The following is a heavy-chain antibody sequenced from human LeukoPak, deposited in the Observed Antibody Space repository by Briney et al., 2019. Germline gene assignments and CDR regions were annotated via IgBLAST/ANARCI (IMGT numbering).Heavy chain of an antibody. CDR3: AKGLERSYDTFDI. CDR1: GFTFSSYA. J-gene: IGHJ3*02. V-gene: IGHV3-23*01. Sequence: GGSLRLSCAASGFTFSSYAMSWVRQAPGKGLEWVPAISGSGGSTYYADSVKGRFTISRDNSKNTLYLQMNSLRAEDTAVYYCAKGLERSYDTFDIWGQGTMVTVSS. D-gene: IGHD1-26*01. CDR2: ISGSGGST.